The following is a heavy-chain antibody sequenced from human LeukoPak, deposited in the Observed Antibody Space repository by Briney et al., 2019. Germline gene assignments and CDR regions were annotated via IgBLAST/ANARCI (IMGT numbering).Heavy chain of an antibody. V-gene: IGHV4-39*01. CDR2: IYYSGST. CDR1: GGSISSSSYY. J-gene: IGHJ5*02. Sequence: SETLSLTCTVSGGSISSSSYYWGWLRQPPGKGLDWIGSIYYSGSTYYNPSLKSRVTISVDTSKNQFSLKLSSVTAADTAVYYCARHDYGGNSGLVWFDPWGQGTLVTVSS. D-gene: IGHD4-23*01. CDR3: ARHDYGGNSGLVWFDP.